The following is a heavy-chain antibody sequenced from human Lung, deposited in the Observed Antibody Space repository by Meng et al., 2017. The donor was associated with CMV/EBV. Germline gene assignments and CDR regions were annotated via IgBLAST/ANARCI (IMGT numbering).Heavy chain of an antibody. D-gene: IGHD3-10*01. Sequence: ESLKISCSASGFAFSTYAMSWVRQAPGKGLEWVSFIYSGSVATYYADSVKGRFTISRYNSNNTLFLQMDSLGAEDTAVYYCAKIGSFTYYYYGRDFWGQGTXVTVSS. CDR1: GFAFSTYA. J-gene: IGHJ4*01. CDR3: AKIGSFTYYYYGRDF. CDR2: IYSGSVAT. V-gene: IGHV3-23*03.